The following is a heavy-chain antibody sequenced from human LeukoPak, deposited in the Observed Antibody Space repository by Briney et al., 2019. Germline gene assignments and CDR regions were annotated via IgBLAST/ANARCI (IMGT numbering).Heavy chain of an antibody. CDR1: GDSVSSNNGA. Sequence: SQTLSLTCAISGDSVSSNNGAWNWIRQSPSRGLEWLGRTYYRSKWYNDFAPSMQGQITINPDTSKNQFSLQLYSVTPEDTAVYYCARDVGTSGWHTFDYWGQGTLVTVSS. V-gene: IGHV6-1*01. CDR2: TYYRSKWYN. D-gene: IGHD6-19*01. J-gene: IGHJ4*02. CDR3: ARDVGTSGWHTFDY.